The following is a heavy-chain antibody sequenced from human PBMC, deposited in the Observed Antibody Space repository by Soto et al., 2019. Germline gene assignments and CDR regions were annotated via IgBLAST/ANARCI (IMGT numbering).Heavy chain of an antibody. CDR1: GGSISSYY. D-gene: IGHD2-21*02. CDR3: ARVGCGGDCHNAFDI. V-gene: IGHV4-59*12. J-gene: IGHJ3*02. CDR2: IYYSGST. Sequence: ASETLSLTCTVSGGSISSYYWSWIRQPPGKGLEWIGYIYYSGSTYYNPSLKSRVTISVDTSKNQFSLKLSSVTAADTAVYYCARVGCGGDCHNAFDIWGQGTMVTVSS.